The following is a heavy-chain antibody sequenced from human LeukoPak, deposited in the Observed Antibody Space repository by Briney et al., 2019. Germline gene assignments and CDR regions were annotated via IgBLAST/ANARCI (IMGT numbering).Heavy chain of an antibody. D-gene: IGHD4-17*01. CDR1: GGSIWSYY. CDR2: IYYSGST. V-gene: IGHV4-59*01. CDR3: ARTGSTVTMLYSFDH. Sequence: SETLSLTCTVSGGSIWSYYWSWIRQPPGKGLEWIGYIYYSGSTNYNPSLKSRVSISVDTSKNQFSLKLSSVTAADTAVYYCARTGSTVTMLYSFDHWGQGTLVTVSS. J-gene: IGHJ4*02.